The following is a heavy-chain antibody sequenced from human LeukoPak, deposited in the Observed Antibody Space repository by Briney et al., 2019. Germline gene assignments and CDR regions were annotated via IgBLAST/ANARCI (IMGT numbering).Heavy chain of an antibody. D-gene: IGHD6-13*01. V-gene: IGHV3-23*01. CDR1: GFTFSSYG. CDR3: ANTSGSSRGAFAY. Sequence: SGGSLRLSCEASGFTFSSYGMSWVRQVPGKGLEYVSSISGSGGSTYYADSVKGRFTISRDNSKRTLYLQMNSLRAEDTALYYCANTSGSSRGAFAYWGQGTLVTVSS. J-gene: IGHJ4*02. CDR2: ISGSGGST.